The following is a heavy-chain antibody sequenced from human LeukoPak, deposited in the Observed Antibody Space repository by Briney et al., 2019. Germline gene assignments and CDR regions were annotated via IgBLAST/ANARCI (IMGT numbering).Heavy chain of an antibody. J-gene: IGHJ4*02. Sequence: GGSLRLSCAASGFTFSSYSMNWVRQAPGKGLEWVSSISSSSSYIYYADSVKGRFTISRDNAKNSLYLQMNSLRAEDTAVYYCAREGVDYYDSSGLYYFDYWGQGTLVTVSS. CDR3: AREGVDYYDSSGLYYFDY. CDR2: ISSSSSYI. CDR1: GFTFSSYS. V-gene: IGHV3-21*01. D-gene: IGHD3-22*01.